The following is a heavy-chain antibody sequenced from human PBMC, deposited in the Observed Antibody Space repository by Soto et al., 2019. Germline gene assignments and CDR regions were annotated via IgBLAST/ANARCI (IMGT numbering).Heavy chain of an antibody. CDR3: VGLIPASGTIDY. CDR2: FYYSGST. Sequence: QLQLQESGPGPVKPSETLSLTCTVSGGSISSGTSYWGWIRQPPGKGLEWIGSFYYSGSTYSNPSLKSRATISVDTSENQVSLKVNSVTASDTAVYYCVGLIPASGTIDYWGQGTLVTVSS. V-gene: IGHV4-39*01. D-gene: IGHD1-1*01. CDR1: GGSISSGTSY. J-gene: IGHJ4*02.